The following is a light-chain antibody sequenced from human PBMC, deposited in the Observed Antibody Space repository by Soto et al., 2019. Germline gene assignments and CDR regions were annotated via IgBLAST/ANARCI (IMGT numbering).Light chain of an antibody. V-gene: IGKV1-39*01. CDR1: QNISRF. J-gene: IGKJ1*01. Sequence: DIQVTQSPSSLSASVGDRVTITCRASQNISRFLNWYQQKPGKAPNLLIYAASSLQSGVPSRFSGSGSGTDFTLAISSLQPEDSATYYCQQSYSTPTWTFGQGTKVDIK. CDR3: QQSYSTPTWT. CDR2: AAS.